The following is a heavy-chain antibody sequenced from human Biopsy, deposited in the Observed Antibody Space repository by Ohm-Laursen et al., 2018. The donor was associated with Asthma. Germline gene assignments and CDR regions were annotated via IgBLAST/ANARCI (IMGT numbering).Heavy chain of an antibody. J-gene: IGHJ4*02. D-gene: IGHD3-22*01. CDR3: AREGVNYYDSSGYLEY. Sequence: SLRLSCTASGFTFRSYAMHWVRQAPGKGLEWVAVIWYDGSNKYYADSVKGRFTISRDNSKNSLYLQMNSLRAEDTAVYYCAREGVNYYDSSGYLEYWGQGTLVTVSS. CDR2: IWYDGSNK. V-gene: IGHV3-33*08. CDR1: GFTFRSYA.